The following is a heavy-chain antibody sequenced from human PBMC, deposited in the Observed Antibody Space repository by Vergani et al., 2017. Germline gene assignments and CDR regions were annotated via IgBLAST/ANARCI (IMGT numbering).Heavy chain of an antibody. J-gene: IGHJ4*02. V-gene: IGHV3-48*01. CDR1: GFTFSSYA. D-gene: IGHD3-3*01. CDR2: ISSSSSTI. Sequence: EVQLLESGGGLVQPGGSLRLSCAASGFTFSSYAMSWVRQAPGKGLEWVSYISSSSSTIYYADSVKGRFTISRDNAKNSLYLQMNSLRAEDTAVYYCARDARDFWSGYYPYYFDYWGQGTLVTVSS. CDR3: ARDARDFWSGYYPYYFDY.